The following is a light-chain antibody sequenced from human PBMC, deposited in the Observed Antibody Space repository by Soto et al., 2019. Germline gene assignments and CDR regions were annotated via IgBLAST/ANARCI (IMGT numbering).Light chain of an antibody. J-gene: IGKJ4*01. CDR3: QQRSNWPLT. CDR1: QSVSSD. Sequence: EIVMTQSPATLSVSPGERVTLSCRASQSVSSDLAWYQQKPGQAPRLLIYAASTRATGIPARFSGSGSGTEFTLTISSLQSEDFAVYYCQQRSNWPLTFGGGTKVDIK. V-gene: IGKV3-15*01. CDR2: AAS.